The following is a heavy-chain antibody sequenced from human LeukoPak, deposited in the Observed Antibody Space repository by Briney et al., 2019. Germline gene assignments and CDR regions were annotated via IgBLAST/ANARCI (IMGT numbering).Heavy chain of an antibody. Sequence: PSETLSLTCAVSGGSISSSNWWSWVRQPPGKGLEWIGEIYHSGSTNYNPSLKSRVTISVDKSKNQFSLKLSSVTAADTAVYYCARGGSSYGYYFDYWGRGTLVTVSS. J-gene: IGHJ4*02. CDR3: ARGGSSYGYYFDY. D-gene: IGHD5-18*01. CDR1: GGSISSSNW. CDR2: IYHSGST. V-gene: IGHV4-4*02.